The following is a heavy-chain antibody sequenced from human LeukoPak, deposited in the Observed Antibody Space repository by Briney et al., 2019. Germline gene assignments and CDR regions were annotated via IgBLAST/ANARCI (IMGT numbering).Heavy chain of an antibody. CDR1: GFTFSSYW. Sequence: GGSLRLSCAASGFTFSSYWMSWVRQAPGKGLEWVANIKQDGSEKYYVDSVKGRFTISRDNAKNSLYLQMNSLRAEDTAVYYCARVGPGIDADYYYMDVWGKGTTVTVSS. CDR2: IKQDGSEK. D-gene: IGHD1-26*01. J-gene: IGHJ6*03. CDR3: ARVGPGIDADYYYMDV. V-gene: IGHV3-7*01.